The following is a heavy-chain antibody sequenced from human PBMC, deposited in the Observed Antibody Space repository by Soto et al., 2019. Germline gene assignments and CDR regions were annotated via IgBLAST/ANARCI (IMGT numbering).Heavy chain of an antibody. CDR3: AKDPIVVVPAAMGLDY. CDR1: GFTFSSYA. J-gene: IGHJ4*02. Sequence: GGSLRLSCAASGFTFSSYAMSWVRQAPGKGLEWVSAISGSVGSTYYADSVKGRFTISRDNSKNTLYLQMNSLRAEDTAVYYCAKDPIVVVPAAMGLDYWGQGTLVTVSS. D-gene: IGHD2-2*01. CDR2: ISGSVGST. V-gene: IGHV3-23*01.